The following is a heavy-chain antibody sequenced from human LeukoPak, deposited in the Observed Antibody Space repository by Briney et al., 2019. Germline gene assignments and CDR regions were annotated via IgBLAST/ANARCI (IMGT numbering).Heavy chain of an antibody. CDR1: GFTFDDYG. J-gene: IGHJ3*02. CDR3: ARERGDNYYDSSGYSPEAFDI. V-gene: IGHV3-20*04. Sequence: GGSLRLSCAASGFTFDDYGMSWVRQAPRKGLEWVSGINWNGGSTGYADSVKGRFTISRDNAKNSLYLQMNSLRAEDTALYYCARERGDNYYDSSGYSPEAFDISGQGTMVTVSS. D-gene: IGHD3-22*01. CDR2: INWNGGST.